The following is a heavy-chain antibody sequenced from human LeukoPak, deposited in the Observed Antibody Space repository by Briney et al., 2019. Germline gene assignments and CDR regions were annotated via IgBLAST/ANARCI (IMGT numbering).Heavy chain of an antibody. V-gene: IGHV4-34*01. CDR1: GGSFSGYY. CDR3: ASGVAVRDY. J-gene: IGHJ4*02. D-gene: IGHD2-15*01. Sequence: PSETLSLTCAVYGGSFSGYYWSWFRHPPGKGLEWIGEINHSGSTNYNPSLKSRVTISVDTSKNQFSLKLSSVTAADTAVYYCASGVAVRDYWGQGTLVTVSS. CDR2: INHSGST.